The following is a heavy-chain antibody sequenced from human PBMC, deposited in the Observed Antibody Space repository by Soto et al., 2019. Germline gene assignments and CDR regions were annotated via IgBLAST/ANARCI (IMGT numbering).Heavy chain of an antibody. CDR2: INAGNGNT. Sequence: ASVKVSCKASGYTFTSYAMHWVRQAPGQRLEWMGWINAGNGNTKYSQKFQGRVTITRDTSASTAYMELSSLRSEDTAVYYCARDHMGTGLGFFWSGYRSYNWFDPWGQGTLVTVSS. V-gene: IGHV1-3*01. CDR3: ARDHMGTGLGFFWSGYRSYNWFDP. CDR1: GYTFTSYA. J-gene: IGHJ5*02. D-gene: IGHD3-3*01.